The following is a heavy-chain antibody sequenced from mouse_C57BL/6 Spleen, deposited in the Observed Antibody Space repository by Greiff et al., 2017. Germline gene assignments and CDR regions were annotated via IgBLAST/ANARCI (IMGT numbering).Heavy chain of an antibody. J-gene: IGHJ4*01. Sequence: VQLQQSGAELVRPGASVKLSCTASGFNIKDYYMHWVKQRPEQGLEWIGRIEPEDGDTEYAPKFQGKATMTADTSSNTAYLQLSSLTSEDTAVYYCTCYDGYYDAMDYWGQGTSVTVSS. V-gene: IGHV14-1*01. CDR2: IEPEDGDT. CDR3: TCYDGYYDAMDY. D-gene: IGHD2-3*01. CDR1: GFNIKDYY.